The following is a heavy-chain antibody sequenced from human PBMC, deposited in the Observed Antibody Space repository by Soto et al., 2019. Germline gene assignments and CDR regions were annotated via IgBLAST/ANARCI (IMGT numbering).Heavy chain of an antibody. V-gene: IGHV4-61*01. D-gene: IGHD6-13*01. CDR1: GGSVSSGSYY. CDR3: ASWYSGSWKTAYYFNY. J-gene: IGHJ4*02. CDR2: SYYSGSP. Sequence: QVQLQASGPGLVKPSETLSLTCTVSGGSVSSGSYYWSWIRQPPGKGLEWLGYSYYSGSPNYNPSITSRVTISVDTSQNPFALKLISGTEADTAVSYCASWYSGSWKTAYYFNYWGQGTLVAVAS.